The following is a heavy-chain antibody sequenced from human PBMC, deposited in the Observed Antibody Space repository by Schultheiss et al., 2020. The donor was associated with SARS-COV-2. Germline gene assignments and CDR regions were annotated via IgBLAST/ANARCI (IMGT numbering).Heavy chain of an antibody. Sequence: ASVKVSCKASGYTFTGYYMHWVRQAPGQGLEWMGWINPNSGGTNYAQKFQGRVTMTRDTSISTAYMELSRLRSDDTAVYYCARDFNRYCTSTSCDKGYFYSYMDVWGKGTTVTVSS. CDR3: ARDFNRYCTSTSCDKGYFYSYMDV. J-gene: IGHJ6*03. CDR1: GYTFTGYY. D-gene: IGHD2-2*01. CDR2: INPNSGGT. V-gene: IGHV1-2*02.